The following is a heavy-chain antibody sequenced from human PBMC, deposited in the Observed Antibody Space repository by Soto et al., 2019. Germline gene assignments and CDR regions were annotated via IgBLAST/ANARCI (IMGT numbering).Heavy chain of an antibody. J-gene: IGHJ6*03. D-gene: IGHD6-6*01. CDR1: GGYFSGYY. Sequence: SETLSLTCAVYGGYFSGYYWSWIRQPPGKGLEWIGEINHSGSTNYNPSLKSRVTISVDTSKNQFSLKLSSVTAADTAVYYCARGEYSSSKYYYYYYYMDVWGKGTTVTVSS. CDR2: INHSGST. V-gene: IGHV4-34*01. CDR3: ARGEYSSSKYYYYYYYMDV.